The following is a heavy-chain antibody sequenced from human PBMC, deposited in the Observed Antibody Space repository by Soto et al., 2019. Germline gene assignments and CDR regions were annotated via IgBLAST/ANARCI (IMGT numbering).Heavy chain of an antibody. V-gene: IGHV1-69*05. CDR2: IVPIYRTA. Sequence: SVKVSCKASGGTFSSYRINWVRQAPGQGLEWVGGIVPIYRTADYAQKFQGRVTMTRDTSISTAYMELSRLRSDDTAVYYCARYDFWSGEGFDYWGQGTLVTVSS. J-gene: IGHJ4*02. CDR1: GGTFSSYR. D-gene: IGHD3-3*01. CDR3: ARYDFWSGEGFDY.